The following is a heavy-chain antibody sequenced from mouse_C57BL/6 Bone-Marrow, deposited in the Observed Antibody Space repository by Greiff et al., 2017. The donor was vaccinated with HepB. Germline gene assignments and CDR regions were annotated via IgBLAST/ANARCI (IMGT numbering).Heavy chain of an antibody. D-gene: IGHD2-2*01. CDR1: GFTFSDFY. V-gene: IGHV7-1*01. CDR2: SRNKANDYTT. J-gene: IGHJ1*03. CDR3: ARDASIGGYDDAYWYFDV. Sequence: EVKLMESGGGLVQSGRSLRLSCATSGFTFSDFYMEWVRQAPGKGLEWIAASRNKANDYTTEYSASVKGRFIVSRDTSQSILYLQMNALRAEDTAIYYCARDASIGGYDDAYWYFDVWGTGTTVTVSS.